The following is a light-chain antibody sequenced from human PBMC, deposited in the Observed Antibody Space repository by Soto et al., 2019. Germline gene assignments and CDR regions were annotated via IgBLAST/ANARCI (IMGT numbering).Light chain of an antibody. J-gene: IGLJ2*01. CDR2: EGN. Sequence: QSVLTQPASVSGSPGQSITISCTGTRSDLGSYDLVSWYQQHPGKAPKLIIYEGNTRPSGVSSRFSGSKSGTTASLTISGLQAEDEADYYCSSYTGSIDLIFGGGTKLTVL. V-gene: IGLV2-14*02. CDR1: RSDLGSYDL. CDR3: SSYTGSIDLI.